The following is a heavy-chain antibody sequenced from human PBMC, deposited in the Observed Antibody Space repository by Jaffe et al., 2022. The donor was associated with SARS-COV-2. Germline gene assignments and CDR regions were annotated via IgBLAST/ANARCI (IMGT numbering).Heavy chain of an antibody. CDR3: ARKELLLGYFDY. D-gene: IGHD1-26*01. CDR2: IYYSGST. Sequence: QLQLQESGPGLVKPSETLSLTCTVSGGSISSSSYYWGWIRQPPGKGLEWIGSIYYSGSTYYNPSLKSRVTMSVDTSKNQFSLKLSSVTAADTAVYYCARKELLLGYFDYWGQGTLVTVSS. J-gene: IGHJ4*02. CDR1: GGSISSSSYY. V-gene: IGHV4-39*01.